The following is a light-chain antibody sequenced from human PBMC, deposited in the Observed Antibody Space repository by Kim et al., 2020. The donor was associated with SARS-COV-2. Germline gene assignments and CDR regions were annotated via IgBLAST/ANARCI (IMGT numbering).Light chain of an antibody. J-gene: IGKJ2*01. Sequence: DIVLTQSPGTLSLSPGERATLSCRASQSVSSSYLAWYQQKPGQAPRFLIYATSSRATGIPDRFSGSGSGTDFTLTISRLEPEDFAVYYCQHYGSSPRSYTFGQRTKLEI. CDR2: ATS. CDR1: QSVSSSY. V-gene: IGKV3-20*01. CDR3: QHYGSSPRSYT.